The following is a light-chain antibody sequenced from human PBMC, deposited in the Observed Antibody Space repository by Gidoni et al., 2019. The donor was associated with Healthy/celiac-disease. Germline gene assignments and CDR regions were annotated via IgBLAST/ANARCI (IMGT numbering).Light chain of an antibody. CDR1: QSVSSSY. CDR3: QQYGSSPVYT. V-gene: IGKV3-20*01. CDR2: GAS. J-gene: IGKJ2*01. Sequence: EIVLTKSPGTLSLSPGERATLSCRASQSVSSSYLAWYQQKPGQAPRLLIYGASSRATGIPDRFSGSGSGTDFTLTISRLEPEDFAVYYCQQYGSSPVYTFGQGTKLEIK.